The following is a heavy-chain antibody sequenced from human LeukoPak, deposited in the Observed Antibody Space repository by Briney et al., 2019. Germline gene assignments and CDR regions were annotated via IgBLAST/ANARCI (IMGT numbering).Heavy chain of an antibody. CDR3: ARVDPYYDFWSGYPDYYHYYGMDV. D-gene: IGHD3-3*01. CDR2: IKQDGSEK. Sequence: GGSLRLSCAASGFTFSSYWMSWVRQAPGKGLEWVANIKQDGSEKYYVDSVKGRFTISRDNAKNSLYLQMNSLRAEDTAVYYCARVDPYYDFWSGYPDYYHYYGMDVWGQGTTVTVSS. CDR1: GFTFSSYW. J-gene: IGHJ6*02. V-gene: IGHV3-7*03.